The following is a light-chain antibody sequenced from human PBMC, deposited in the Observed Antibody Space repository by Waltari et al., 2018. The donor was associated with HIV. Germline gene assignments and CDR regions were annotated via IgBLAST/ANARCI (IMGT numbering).Light chain of an antibody. Sequence: DVVMTQSPLSLPVTLGQPASISCRSSQSLLYSDGYTYLTWFHQRPGQSPRRLIYEVSKRDSGVPDRFSGSGSGTDFTLKISRVEAEDVGVYYCMQGTHWPRTFGQGTKVEI. J-gene: IGKJ1*01. CDR2: EVS. CDR3: MQGTHWPRT. V-gene: IGKV2-30*01. CDR1: QSLLYSDGYTY.